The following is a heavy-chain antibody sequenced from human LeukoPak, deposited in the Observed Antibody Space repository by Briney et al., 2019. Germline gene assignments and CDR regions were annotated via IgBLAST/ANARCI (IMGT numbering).Heavy chain of an antibody. CDR3: ARGFYYDSSGYSFDY. J-gene: IGHJ4*02. V-gene: IGHV1-69*13. CDR1: GGTFSSYA. CDR2: IIPIFGTA. Sequence: ASVKVSCKASGGTFSSYAISWVRQAPGQGLEWMGGIIPIFGTANYAQKFQGRVTITADESTSTAYMELSSLRSEDRAVYYCARGFYYDSSGYSFDYWGQGTLVTVSS. D-gene: IGHD3-22*01.